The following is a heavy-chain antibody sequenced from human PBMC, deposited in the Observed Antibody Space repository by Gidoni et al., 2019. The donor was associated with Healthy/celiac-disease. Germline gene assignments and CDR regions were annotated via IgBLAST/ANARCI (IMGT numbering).Heavy chain of an antibody. CDR3: ARAGGDGYNRIIYYFDY. V-gene: IGHV1-69*01. CDR1: GGTFSSYA. D-gene: IGHD3-16*01. Sequence: QVQLVQSGAEVKKPGSSVKVSCKASGGTFSSYAISWVRQAPGQGLEWMGGIIPICGTANYAQKFQGRVTMTADESTSTAYMELSSLRSEDTAVYYCARAGGDGYNRIIYYFDYWGQGTLVTVSS. J-gene: IGHJ4*02. CDR2: IIPICGTA.